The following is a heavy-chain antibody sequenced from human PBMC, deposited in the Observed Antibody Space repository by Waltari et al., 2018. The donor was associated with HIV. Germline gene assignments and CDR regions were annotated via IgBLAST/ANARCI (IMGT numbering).Heavy chain of an antibody. Sequence: EVQLVESGGGLVQPGGSLRLSCAASGFTFSSYSMNWVRQAPGKGLEWVSYISSSSSTKYYADSVKGRFTISRDNAKNSLYLQMNSLRAEDTAVYYCARNRGDGYTHDAFDIWGQGTMVTVSS. CDR3: ARNRGDGYTHDAFDI. D-gene: IGHD5-12*01. J-gene: IGHJ3*02. CDR1: GFTFSSYS. V-gene: IGHV3-48*01. CDR2: ISSSSSTK.